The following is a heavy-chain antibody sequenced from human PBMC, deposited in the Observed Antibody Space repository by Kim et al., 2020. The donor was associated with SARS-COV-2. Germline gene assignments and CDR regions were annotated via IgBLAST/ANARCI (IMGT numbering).Heavy chain of an antibody. CDR1: GFTFSSYG. J-gene: IGHJ6*02. V-gene: IGHV3-30*18. Sequence: GGSLRLSCAASGFTFSSYGMHWVRQAPGKGLEWVAVISYDGSNKYYADSVKGRFTISRDNSKNTLYLQMNSLRAEDTTVYYCAKGTYYDSSGRTTNHYYGMDVWGQGTTVTVSS. D-gene: IGHD3-22*01. CDR2: ISYDGSNK. CDR3: AKGTYYDSSGRTTNHYYGMDV.